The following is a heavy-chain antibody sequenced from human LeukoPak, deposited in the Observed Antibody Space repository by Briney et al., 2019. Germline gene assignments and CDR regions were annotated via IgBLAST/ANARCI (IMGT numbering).Heavy chain of an antibody. CDR2: INHSGST. Sequence: SETLSLTCAVYGGSFSGYYWSWIRQPPGKGLEWIGEINHSGSTNYNPSLKTRVTISVDTSKNQFSLKLSSVTAADTAVYYCARAADTAMDSFFDYWGQGTLVTVSS. CDR1: GGSFSGYY. V-gene: IGHV4-34*01. J-gene: IGHJ4*02. CDR3: ARAADTAMDSFFDY. D-gene: IGHD5-18*01.